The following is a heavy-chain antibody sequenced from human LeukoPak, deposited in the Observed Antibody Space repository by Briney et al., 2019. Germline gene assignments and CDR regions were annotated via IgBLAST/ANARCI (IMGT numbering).Heavy chain of an antibody. V-gene: IGHV4-61*09. D-gene: IGHD2-21*01. Sequence: SETPSLTCSVSGDSISSGPYYWSWIRQPAGKALEWIGYIYTGGDTKYSPSLRSRVTISIDKSKNEFSLRLTSVTAADTAVYFCARDADCNGGICFGTSWFDPWGQGTQVTVSP. CDR2: IYTGGDT. CDR3: ARDADCNGGICFGTSWFDP. CDR1: GDSISSGPYY. J-gene: IGHJ5*02.